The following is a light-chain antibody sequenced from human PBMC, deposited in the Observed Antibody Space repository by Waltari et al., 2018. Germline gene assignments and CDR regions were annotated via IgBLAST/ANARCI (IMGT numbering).Light chain of an antibody. Sequence: DIVLTQSPDSLALSLGERATISCRSSQRVLSSTNSKNYLAWYQQRPGQPPKLLFYWASTRVSGVPDRFDGSGSGTDFTLTISSLQAEDLAVYYCQQYYTTPCTFGQGTRLEIK. V-gene: IGKV4-1*01. CDR2: WAS. CDR3: QQYYTTPCT. CDR1: QRVLSSTNSKNY. J-gene: IGKJ2*02.